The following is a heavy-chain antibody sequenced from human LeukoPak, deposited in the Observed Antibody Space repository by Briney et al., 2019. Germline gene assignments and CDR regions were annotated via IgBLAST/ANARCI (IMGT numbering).Heavy chain of an antibody. J-gene: IGHJ4*02. CDR2: IYYSGST. CDR3: ARGTVALRPHY. V-gene: IGHV4-59*01. D-gene: IGHD4-17*01. CDR1: GASISSYY. Sequence: SETLSLTCTVSGASISSYYWSWIRQPPGKGLEWIGYIYYSGSTNYNPSLKSRVTISIDTSKNQFSLRLSSVTAADTAVYYCARGTVALRPHYWGQGTLVSVSS.